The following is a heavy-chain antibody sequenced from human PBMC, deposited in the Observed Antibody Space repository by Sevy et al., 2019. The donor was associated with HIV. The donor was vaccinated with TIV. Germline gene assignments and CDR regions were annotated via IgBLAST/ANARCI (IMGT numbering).Heavy chain of an antibody. Sequence: GGSLRLSCAASGFTFSSYGMHWVRQAPGKGLEWVAVIWYDGSNKYYADSVKGRFTISRDNSKNTLYLQMNSLRAEDTAVYYCSRVFGNCGGDCYSHFYYYYYYMDVWGKGTTVTVSS. CDR2: IWYDGSNK. D-gene: IGHD2-21*02. V-gene: IGHV3-33*01. CDR1: GFTFSSYG. CDR3: SRVFGNCGGDCYSHFYYYYYYMDV. J-gene: IGHJ6*03.